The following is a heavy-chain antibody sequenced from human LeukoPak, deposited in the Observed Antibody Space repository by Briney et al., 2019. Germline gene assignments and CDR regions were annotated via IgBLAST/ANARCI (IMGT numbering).Heavy chain of an antibody. D-gene: IGHD3-10*01. J-gene: IGHJ6*03. Sequence: GGSLRLSCSASGFTFSSYAMSWVRQAPGEGGEWVSAISGSGGSTYYAASVKGRFTISRDNSKNTQYLQMNRLRAEATAVYYCAKDSLSFYYYYMDVWGQGTTVTVSS. CDR1: GFTFSSYA. CDR2: ISGSGGST. V-gene: IGHV3-23*01. CDR3: AKDSLSFYYYYMDV.